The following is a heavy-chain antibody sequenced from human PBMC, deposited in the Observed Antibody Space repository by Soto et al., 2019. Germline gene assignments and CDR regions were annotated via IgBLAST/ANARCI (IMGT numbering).Heavy chain of an antibody. CDR2: ISYDGSNK. D-gene: IGHD6-13*01. CDR3: ARRELEGSGWYHDAFAI. Sequence: PGGSLRLSCAASGFTFSSYGMHWVRQAPGKGLAWVAVISYDGSNKCYADSVKGRFTLSSDNCKNTLYLQMNSLRAEDTAVYYCARRELEGSGWYHDAFAICGQGTMVTVSS. CDR1: GFTFSSYG. J-gene: IGHJ3*02. V-gene: IGHV3-30*03.